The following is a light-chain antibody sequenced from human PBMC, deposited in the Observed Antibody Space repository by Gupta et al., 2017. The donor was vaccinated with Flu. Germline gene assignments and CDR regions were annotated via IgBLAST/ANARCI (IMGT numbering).Light chain of an antibody. J-gene: IGKJ3*01. V-gene: IGKV1-39*01. CDR1: HSISNY. CDR2: RAS. Sequence: DRVTITCRASHSISNYLNWYQKKPVEAPKLLIYRASSLQSGVPSRFSGSGSGTDFTLTISSLQPEDRASYFCLQSYSTPLLTFGPGTKVDIK. CDR3: LQSYSTPLLT.